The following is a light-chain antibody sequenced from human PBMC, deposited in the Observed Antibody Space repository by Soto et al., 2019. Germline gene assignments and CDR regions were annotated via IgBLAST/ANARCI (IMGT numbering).Light chain of an antibody. J-gene: IGKJ4*01. CDR2: GAS. CDR1: QSVSSN. Sequence: EIVMTQSPATLSVSPGERATLSCRASQSVSSNLAWYQQKPGQAPRLLIYGASTRATGIPARFSGSGSGTEFTLTISSLQSEDFAVYYCLQTYSIPRTFGGGTKVEIK. CDR3: LQTYSIPRT. V-gene: IGKV3-15*01.